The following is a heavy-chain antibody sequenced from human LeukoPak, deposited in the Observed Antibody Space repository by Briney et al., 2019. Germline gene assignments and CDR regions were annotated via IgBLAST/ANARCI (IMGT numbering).Heavy chain of an antibody. D-gene: IGHD6-6*01. CDR2: ISGSGGST. CDR3: AKARGQSIAARLLPFFFDY. J-gene: IGHJ4*02. V-gene: IGHV3-23*01. CDR1: GFTFSSYA. Sequence: GGSLRLSCAASGFTFSSYAMSWVRQAPGKGLEWVSAISGSGGSTYYADSVKGRFTIARDNSKNTLYLQMNSLRAEDTAVYYCAKARGQSIAARLLPFFFDYWGQGTLVTVSS.